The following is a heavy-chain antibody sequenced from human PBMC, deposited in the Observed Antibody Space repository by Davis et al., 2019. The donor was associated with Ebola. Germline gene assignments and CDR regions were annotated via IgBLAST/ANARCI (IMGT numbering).Heavy chain of an antibody. J-gene: IGHJ3*02. CDR2: LGTSAYT. Sequence: GESLKISCAASGFIVSDKYMSWVRQAPGKGLEWVSTLGTSAYTYYADSVKGRFTISRDNSKNTLYLQMNGLRVEDTAIYYCAKDTSNIWFDIWGQGTNVTVSS. CDR3: AKDTSNIWFDI. CDR1: GFIVSDKY. V-gene: IGHV3-53*01. D-gene: IGHD1-26*01.